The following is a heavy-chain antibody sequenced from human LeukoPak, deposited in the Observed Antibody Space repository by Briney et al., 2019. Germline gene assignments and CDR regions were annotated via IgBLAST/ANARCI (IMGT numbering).Heavy chain of an antibody. J-gene: IGHJ3*02. CDR2: MNPKSGNT. V-gene: IGHV1-8*01. D-gene: IGHD3-10*01. Sequence: ASVKVSCKASGYTFTSYDINWVRQATGQGLEWMGWMNPKSGNTGYAQKFKGRVTMTRNTSISTAYMELSSLRSEDTAVYYCARWYYYGSGTGNDAFDIWGQGTMVTVSS. CDR3: ARWYYYGSGTGNDAFDI. CDR1: GYTFTSYD.